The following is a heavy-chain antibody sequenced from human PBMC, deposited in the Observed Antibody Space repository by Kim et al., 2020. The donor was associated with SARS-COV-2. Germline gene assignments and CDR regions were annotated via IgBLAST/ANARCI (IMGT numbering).Heavy chain of an antibody. D-gene: IGHD1-26*01. CDR1: GYTFTGYY. J-gene: IGHJ4*02. V-gene: IGHV1-2*04. CDR3: ARGNSGSYWAYGY. CDR2: INPNSGGT. Sequence: ASVKVSCKASGYTFTGYYMHWVRQAPGQGLEWMGWINPNSGGTNYAQKFQGWVTMTRDTSISTAYMELSRLRSDDTAVYYCARGNSGSYWAYGYWGQGTLVTVSS.